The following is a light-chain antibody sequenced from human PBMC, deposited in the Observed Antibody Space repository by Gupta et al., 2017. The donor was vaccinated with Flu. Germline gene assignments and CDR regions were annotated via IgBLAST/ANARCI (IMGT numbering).Light chain of an antibody. Sequence: QSALTQPRSVSGSPGQSVTISCTGTSSDVGGYNYVSWYQEHPGKAPKLMIYEVSQRPFGVPDRFSGSKSGNTASLTISGLQAEDEADYYCCSYAGTYTLLVFGGGTKLTVL. CDR2: EVS. CDR1: SSDVGGYNY. J-gene: IGLJ3*02. CDR3: CSYAGTYTLLV. V-gene: IGLV2-11*01.